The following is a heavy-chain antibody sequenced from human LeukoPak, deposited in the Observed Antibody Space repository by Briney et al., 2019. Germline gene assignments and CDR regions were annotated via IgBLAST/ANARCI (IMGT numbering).Heavy chain of an antibody. J-gene: IGHJ4*02. CDR3: ARDRGTAIDY. CDR1: GSYW. CDR2: INSDGSWT. V-gene: IGHV3-74*01. Sequence: GGSLRPSCAASGSYWMHWVRQAPGKGLVWVSHINSDGSWTSYADSVKGRFTISKDNAKNTVYLQMNNLRAEDTAVYYCARDRGTAIDYWGQGTLVTVSS. D-gene: IGHD2-8*02.